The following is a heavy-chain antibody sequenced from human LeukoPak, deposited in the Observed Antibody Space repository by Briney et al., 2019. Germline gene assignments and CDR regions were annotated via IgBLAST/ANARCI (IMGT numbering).Heavy chain of an antibody. CDR2: IKQDGREK. CDR1: GFTFSSYW. CDR3: AREPSSGYDPPGYFDY. V-gene: IGHV3-7*01. J-gene: IGHJ4*02. D-gene: IGHD5-12*01. Sequence: SGGSLRLSCAASGFTFSSYWMSWVRQAPGKGLEWVANIKQDGREKYYVDSVKGRFTISRDNAKNSLYLQMNSLRAEDTAVYYCAREPSSGYDPPGYFDYWGQGTLVTVSS.